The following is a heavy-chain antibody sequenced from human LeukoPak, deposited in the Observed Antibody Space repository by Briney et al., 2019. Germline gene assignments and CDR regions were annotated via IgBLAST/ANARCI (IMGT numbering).Heavy chain of an antibody. D-gene: IGHD6-19*01. J-gene: IGHJ4*02. CDR3: AREGWDGGVDY. V-gene: IGHV3-23*01. Sequence: GGSLRLSCAASGFTFSSYGMNWVRQAPGKGLEWVSAISGSGGTTYYADSVRGRFTISRDNAKNSLYLQMNSLRAEDTAVYYCAREGWDGGVDYWGQGTLVTVSS. CDR1: GFTFSSYG. CDR2: ISGSGGTT.